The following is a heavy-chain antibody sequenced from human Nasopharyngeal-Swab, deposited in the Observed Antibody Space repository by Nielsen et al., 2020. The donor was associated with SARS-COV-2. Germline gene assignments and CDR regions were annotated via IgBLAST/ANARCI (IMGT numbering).Heavy chain of an antibody. CDR3: ARGDWFDP. J-gene: IGHJ5*02. CDR1: GFTFSSYA. Sequence: GGSLRLSCAASGFTFSSYAMSWVRQAPGKGLEWVSYISSSSSTIYYADSVKGRFTISRDNAKNSLYLQMNSLRAEDTAVYYCARGDWFDPWGQGTLVTVSS. V-gene: IGHV3-48*01. CDR2: ISSSSSTI.